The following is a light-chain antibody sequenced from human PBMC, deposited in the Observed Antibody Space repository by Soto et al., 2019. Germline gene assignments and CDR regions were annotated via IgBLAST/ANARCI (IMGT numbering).Light chain of an antibody. Sequence: QSVLTQSSSASASLGSSVKLTCTLSSGHSSYIIAWHQQQPGKAPRYLMKLEGSGSYNKGSGVPDRFSGSSSGADRYLTISNLQFEDEADYYCENWDSNTRVVGGWTKLTVL. J-gene: IGLJ3*02. CDR3: ENWDSNTRV. V-gene: IGLV4-60*02. CDR2: LEGSGSY. CDR1: SGHSSYI.